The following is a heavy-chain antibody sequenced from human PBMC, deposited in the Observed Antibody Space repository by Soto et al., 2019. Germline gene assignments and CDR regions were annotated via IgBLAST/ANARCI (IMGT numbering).Heavy chain of an antibody. CDR3: AKRATTVPTPGNYFDC. Sequence: PGGSLRLSCAASGFSFSDYSMTWVRQAPGRGLEWVSTLTPAGTTFYADSVKGRFTISRDHYRNTLSLQMYNLRAEDTARYYCAKRATTVPTPGNYFDCWGQGTLVTVSS. CDR2: LTPAGTT. V-gene: IGHV3-23*01. J-gene: IGHJ4*02. CDR1: GFSFSDYS. D-gene: IGHD2-15*01.